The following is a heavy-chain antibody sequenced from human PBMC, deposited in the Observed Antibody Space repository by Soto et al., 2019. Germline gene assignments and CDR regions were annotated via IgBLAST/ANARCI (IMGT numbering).Heavy chain of an antibody. V-gene: IGHV1-69*06. J-gene: IGHJ4*02. CDR1: GGTFSSYA. CDR2: IIPIFGTA. CDR3: ARVSWVYAGRKPRFDY. D-gene: IGHD2-8*01. Sequence: VASVKVSCKASGGTFSSYAISWVRQAPGQGLEWMGGIIPIFGTANYAQKFQGRVTITADKSTSTAYMELSSLRSEDTAVYYCARVSWVYAGRKPRFDYWGQGTLVTVSS.